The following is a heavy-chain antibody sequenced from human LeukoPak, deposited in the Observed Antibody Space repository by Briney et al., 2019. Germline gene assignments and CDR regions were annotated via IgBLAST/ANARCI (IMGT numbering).Heavy chain of an antibody. CDR1: GFTFSIYA. CDR3: ARGTPGYCSGGSCYDGSFDY. CDR2: ISYDGSNK. Sequence: GGSLRLSCAASGFTFSIYAMHWVRQAPGKGLEWVAVISYDGSNKYYADSVKGRFTISRDNSKNTLYLQMNSLRAEDTAVYYCARGTPGYCSGGSCYDGSFDYWGQGTLVTVSS. D-gene: IGHD2-15*01. V-gene: IGHV3-30-3*01. J-gene: IGHJ4*02.